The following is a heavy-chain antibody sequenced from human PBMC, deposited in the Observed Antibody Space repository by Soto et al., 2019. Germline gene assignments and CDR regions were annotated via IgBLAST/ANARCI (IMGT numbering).Heavy chain of an antibody. J-gene: IGHJ4*02. V-gene: IGHV1-3*01. CDR1: GYTFTSYA. CDR3: ARDRGIAARPHFDY. D-gene: IGHD6-6*01. Sequence: ASVKVSCKASGYTFTSYAMHWVRQAPGQRLEWMGWINAGNGNTKYSQKFQGRVTITRDTSASTAYMELSSLRSEDTAVYYCARDRGIAARPHFDYWGQGPQVTVSS. CDR2: INAGNGNT.